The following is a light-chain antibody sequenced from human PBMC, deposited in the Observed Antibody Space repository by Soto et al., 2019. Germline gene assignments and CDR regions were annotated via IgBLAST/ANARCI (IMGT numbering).Light chain of an antibody. J-gene: IGLJ2*01. CDR1: SSNIGSNT. Sequence: QLVLTQPPSASGTPGQRVTISCSGSSSNIGSNTVNWYQQLPGTAPKLLIYSNNQRPSGVPDRFSGSKSGTSASLAISGLQSEDEADYYCVAWDDSLSGVVFGGGTKLTVL. CDR3: VAWDDSLSGVV. CDR2: SNN. V-gene: IGLV1-44*01.